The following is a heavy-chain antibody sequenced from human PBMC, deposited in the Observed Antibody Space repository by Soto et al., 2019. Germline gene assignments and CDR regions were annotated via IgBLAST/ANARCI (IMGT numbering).Heavy chain of an antibody. V-gene: IGHV1-69*12. CDR2: IIPIFGKA. Sequence: QVQLVQSGAEVKKPGYSVKVSCKASGGTFSSYAISWVRQAPGQALEWMGGIIPIFGKANYAQKFQGRVTITADESTITAYMELSSLRTEDTAVYYCARGSDYDSSVYGFDYGGQGTLVTVSS. CDR1: GGTFSSYA. CDR3: ARGSDYDSSVYGFDY. J-gene: IGHJ4*02. D-gene: IGHD3-22*01.